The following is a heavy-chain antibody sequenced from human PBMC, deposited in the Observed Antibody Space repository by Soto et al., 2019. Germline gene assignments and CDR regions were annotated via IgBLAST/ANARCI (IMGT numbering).Heavy chain of an antibody. CDR1: VFTFSSYG. J-gene: IGHJ4*02. D-gene: IGHD6-6*01. CDR3: ATPHRPSPPSGVGSSSSLTDY. V-gene: IGHV3-30*03. Sequence: WGSLRLSCAASVFTFSSYGMHWVRQAPGKGLEWVAVISYDGSNKYYADSVKGRFTISRDNSKNTLYLQMNSLRAEDTAVYYCATPHRPSPPSGVGSSSSLTDYWGQGTRVTVS. CDR2: ISYDGSNK.